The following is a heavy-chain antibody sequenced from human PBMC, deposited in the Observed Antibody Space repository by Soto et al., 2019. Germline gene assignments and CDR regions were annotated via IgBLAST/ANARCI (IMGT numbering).Heavy chain of an antibody. CDR3: ARDSLRGDSCGFVRPDYYYYGMDV. CDR2: ISGYNSNT. V-gene: IGHV1-18*01. D-gene: IGHD5-18*01. Sequence: ASVKVSCKASGYMFTRYGISWVRQAPGQGLEWMGWISGYNSNTNYAQKIQGRVTLTTDTSTSTAYMELKSLRSDDTAVYYCARDSLRGDSCGFVRPDYYYYGMDVWCQGTTVTVSS. CDR1: GYMFTRYG. J-gene: IGHJ6*02.